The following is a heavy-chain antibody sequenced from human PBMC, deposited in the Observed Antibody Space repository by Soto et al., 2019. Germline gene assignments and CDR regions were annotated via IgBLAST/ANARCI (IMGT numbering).Heavy chain of an antibody. Sequence: KPSETLSLTCAVYGGSFSGYYWSWIRQPPGKGLEWIGEINHSGSTNYNPSLKSRVTISVDTSKNQFSLKLSSVTAADTAVYYCARVRYYGSGSSPNWLASWGQGTLVTVSS. CDR1: GGSFSGYY. J-gene: IGHJ5*01. D-gene: IGHD3-10*01. V-gene: IGHV4-34*01. CDR3: ARVRYYGSGSSPNWLAS. CDR2: INHSGST.